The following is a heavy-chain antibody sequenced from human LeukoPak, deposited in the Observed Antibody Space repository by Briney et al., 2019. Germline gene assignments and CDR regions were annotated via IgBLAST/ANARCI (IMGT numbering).Heavy chain of an antibody. CDR1: GFTVSSTY. V-gene: IGHV3-53*04. CDR3: ARGEFDP. J-gene: IGHJ5*02. Sequence: GGSLRLSCAASGFTVSSTYMNWVRQAPGKGLEWVSVIYSGGSTYYADSVKSRFSVSRHNSENTVYLQMNSLRPEDTAVYYCARGEFDPWGQGTLVTVSS. CDR2: IYSGGST.